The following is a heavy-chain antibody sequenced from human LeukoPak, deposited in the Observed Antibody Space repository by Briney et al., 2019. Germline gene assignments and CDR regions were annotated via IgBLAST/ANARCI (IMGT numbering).Heavy chain of an antibody. D-gene: IGHD6-6*01. CDR2: ISSSSSTI. Sequence: QPGGSLRLSCAASGFTFSSYSMNWVRQAPGKELEWVSYISSSSSTIYYADSVKGRFTISRDNAKNSLYLQMNSLRDEDTAVYYCARDRGRSSSSGYFDYWGQGTLVTVSS. J-gene: IGHJ4*02. CDR3: ARDRGRSSSSGYFDY. V-gene: IGHV3-48*02. CDR1: GFTFSSYS.